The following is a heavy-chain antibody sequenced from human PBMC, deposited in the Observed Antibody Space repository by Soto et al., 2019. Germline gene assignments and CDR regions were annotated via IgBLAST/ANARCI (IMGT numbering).Heavy chain of an antibody. Sequence: ASVTVSCKPSGSTFTTYGIIRVRQAAGQHLEWLGWIIARNGDTNYAQGFQGRVTLTTDTSTSTAFMKLKDRGLDDRADDFCARVMLLPKPDAYCWGQGTLVNVAS. J-gene: IGHJ4*02. D-gene: IGHD3-16*01. CDR2: IIARNGDT. V-gene: IGHV1-18*04. CDR1: GSTFTTYG. CDR3: ARVMLLPKPDAYC.